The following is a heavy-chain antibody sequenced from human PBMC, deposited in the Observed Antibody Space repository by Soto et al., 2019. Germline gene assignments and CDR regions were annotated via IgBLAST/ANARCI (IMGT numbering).Heavy chain of an antibody. D-gene: IGHD6-19*01. CDR2: IYYSGST. CDR3: ARDVYSSGWYAQGVYYGMDV. Sequence: SETLSLTCTVPGGSITIYYWSWIRQPPGKGLEWIGYIYYSGSTNYNPSLKSRVTISVDTSKNQFSLKLSSGTAADTAVYYCARDVYSSGWYAQGVYYGMDVWGQGTTVTVSS. J-gene: IGHJ6*02. CDR1: GGSITIYY. V-gene: IGHV4-59*01.